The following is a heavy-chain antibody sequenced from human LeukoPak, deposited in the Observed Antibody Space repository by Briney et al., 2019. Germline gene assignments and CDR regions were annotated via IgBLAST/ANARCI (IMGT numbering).Heavy chain of an antibody. J-gene: IGHJ4*02. CDR2: IYHSGST. Sequence: PSQTLSLTCAVSGGSISSGGYSWSWIRQPPGKGLEWIGYIYHSGSTYYNPSLKSRVTISVDRSKNQFSLKLSSVTAADTAVYYCARVTSSYCGGDCYSTVFDYSGQGTLVTVSS. CDR1: GGSISSGGYS. CDR3: ARVTSSYCGGDCYSTVFDY. D-gene: IGHD2-21*02. V-gene: IGHV4-30-2*01.